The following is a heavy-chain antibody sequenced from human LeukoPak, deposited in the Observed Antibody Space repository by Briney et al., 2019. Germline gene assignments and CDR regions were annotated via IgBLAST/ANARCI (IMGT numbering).Heavy chain of an antibody. CDR3: AKRSGGRSAATNSDYYYAMDV. CDR1: RFTFSNYA. J-gene: IGHJ6*02. D-gene: IGHD3-10*01. Sequence: SLRLSCAASRFTFSNYAMHWVRQAPGKGLEWVSGITWNSRNIGYADSVKGRFTISRDNAKNFLYLQMNGLKAEDTALYYCAKRSGGRSAATNSDYYYAMDVWGQGTTVTVSS. V-gene: IGHV3-9*01. CDR2: ITWNSRNI.